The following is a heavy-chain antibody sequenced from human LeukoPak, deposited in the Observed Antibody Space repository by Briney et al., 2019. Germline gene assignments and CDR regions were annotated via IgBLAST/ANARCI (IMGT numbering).Heavy chain of an antibody. CDR2: IRFGSDIM. CDR3: GRVSRATPYYYVEF. CDR1: GFTFSSYP. J-gene: IGHJ4*02. Sequence: PGRSLRLSCTASGFTFSSYPMHWVRQAPGKGLEWVSYIRFGSDIMFYADSVKGRFTVSRDDAQNLLYPQMNSLRADDTAVYYCGRVSRATPYYYVEFWGQGTLVTVSS. V-gene: IGHV3-48*04. D-gene: IGHD2-15*01.